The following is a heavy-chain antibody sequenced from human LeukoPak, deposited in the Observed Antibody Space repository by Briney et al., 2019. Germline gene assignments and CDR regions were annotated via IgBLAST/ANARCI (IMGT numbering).Heavy chain of an antibody. V-gene: IGHV3-23*01. CDR2: ISGSGGNT. CDR1: GLTVSSNY. D-gene: IGHD5-18*01. Sequence: GGSLRLSCAASGLTVSSNYMTWVRQAPGKGLECVSAISGSGGNTYYADSVKGRFTISRDNSKNMLYLQMNSLRAEDTAVYYCAKVSGRIQIWPQPFGDGMDVWGQGTTVTVSS. CDR3: AKVSGRIQIWPQPFGDGMDV. J-gene: IGHJ6*02.